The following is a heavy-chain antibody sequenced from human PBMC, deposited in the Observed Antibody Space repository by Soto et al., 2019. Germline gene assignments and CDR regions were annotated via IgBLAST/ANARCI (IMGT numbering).Heavy chain of an antibody. CDR3: ATGPMVRGVTPYYYGMDV. J-gene: IGHJ6*02. D-gene: IGHD3-10*01. CDR1: GGSISSGGYY. Sequence: SETLSLTCTVSGGSISSGGYYWSWIRQHPGKGLEWIGYIYYSGSTYYNPSLKSRVTISVDTSKNQFSLKLSSVTAADTAVYYCATGPMVRGVTPYYYGMDVWGQGTTVTVSS. V-gene: IGHV4-31*03. CDR2: IYYSGST.